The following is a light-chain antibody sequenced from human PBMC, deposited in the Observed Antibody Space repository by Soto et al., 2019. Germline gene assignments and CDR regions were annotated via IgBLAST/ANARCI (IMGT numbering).Light chain of an antibody. CDR3: QQYGSSPPIT. Sequence: EIVLTKSPGTLSLSPVARPTLSCRGSQSVSSSYLAWYQQKPGQAPTLLIYGASSRATGIPDRVSGSGSGTDFTLTISRLEPEDLAVYYCQQYGSSPPITVGQGTRLEIK. V-gene: IGKV3-20*01. CDR2: GAS. J-gene: IGKJ5*01. CDR1: QSVSSSY.